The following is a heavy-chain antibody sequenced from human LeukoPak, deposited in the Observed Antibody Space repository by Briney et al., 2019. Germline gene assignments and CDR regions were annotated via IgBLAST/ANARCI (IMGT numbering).Heavy chain of an antibody. CDR3: ARDFYSGYDLSYYFDY. D-gene: IGHD5-12*01. V-gene: IGHV1-2*02. J-gene: IGHJ4*02. CDR2: INPNSGGT. CDR1: GYTFTGYY. Sequence: ASVKVSCKASGYTFTGYYMHWVRQAPGQGLEWMGWINPNSGGTNYAQKFQGRVTMTRDTSISTAYMELSRLRSDDTAVYYCARDFYSGYDLSYYFDYWGQGTLVTVSS.